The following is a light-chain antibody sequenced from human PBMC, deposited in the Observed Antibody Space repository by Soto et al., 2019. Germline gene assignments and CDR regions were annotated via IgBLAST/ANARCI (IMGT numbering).Light chain of an antibody. CDR2: GVS. CDR1: QTVSSNF. V-gene: IGKV3-20*01. Sequence: ELVLTQSPGTLSLSPGESATLAFRGSQTVSSNFLAWYQQKPGQAPRLLIYGVSSRASGIPDRFFGSGSGTDFTLTINRLEPEDFAVYYCQQYANSPITFGQGTRLEIK. CDR3: QQYANSPIT. J-gene: IGKJ5*01.